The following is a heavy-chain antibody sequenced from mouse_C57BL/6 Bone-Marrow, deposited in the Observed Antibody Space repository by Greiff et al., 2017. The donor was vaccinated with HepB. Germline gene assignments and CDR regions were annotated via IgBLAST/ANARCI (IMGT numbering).Heavy chain of an antibody. Sequence: EVKVVESGGDLVKPGGSLKLSCAASGFTFSSYGMSWVRQTPDKRLEWVATISSGGSYTYYPDSVKGRFTISRDNAKNTLYLQMSSLKSEDTAMYYCARRGGTVVADYWGQGTTLTVSS. CDR1: GFTFSSYG. CDR2: ISSGGSYT. J-gene: IGHJ2*01. V-gene: IGHV5-6*02. CDR3: ARRGGTVVADY. D-gene: IGHD1-1*01.